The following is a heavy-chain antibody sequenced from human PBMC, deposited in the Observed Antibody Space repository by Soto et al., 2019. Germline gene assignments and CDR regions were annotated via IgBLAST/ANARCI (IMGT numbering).Heavy chain of an antibody. V-gene: IGHV4-30-2*01. CDR3: ARAVRWFDP. Sequence: PSETLSLTCAVSGSAISSGGYSWSWIRQPPGKGLEWIGYIYHSGSTYYNPSLKSRVTISVDRSKNQFSLKLSSVTAADTAVYYCARAVRWFDPWGQGTLVTVSS. CDR2: IYHSGST. CDR1: GSAISSGGYS. J-gene: IGHJ5*02.